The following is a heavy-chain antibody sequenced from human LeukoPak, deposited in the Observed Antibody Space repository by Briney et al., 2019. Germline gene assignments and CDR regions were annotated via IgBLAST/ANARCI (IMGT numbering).Heavy chain of an antibody. Sequence: GGSLRLSCTASEFNVSDNYMTWVRQAPGRGLEWISVMYRGGNTYYADSVKGRFTISRDNSKNMIYLHMNDLRAEDTAVYYCAKVGSWYSSSSYYFDYWGQGTLVTASS. V-gene: IGHV3-53*01. D-gene: IGHD6-6*01. J-gene: IGHJ4*02. CDR3: AKVGSWYSSSSYYFDY. CDR2: MYRGGNT. CDR1: EFNVSDNY.